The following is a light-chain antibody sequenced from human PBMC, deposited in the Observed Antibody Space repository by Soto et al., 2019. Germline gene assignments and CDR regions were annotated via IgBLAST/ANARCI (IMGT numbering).Light chain of an antibody. J-gene: IGKJ5*01. CDR3: QQYNNWPPIT. Sequence: EIVLTQSPATLSLSPGERATLSCRASQSVSSSYLAWYQQKPGQAPRLLIYGASNRATGIPDRFSGSGSGTEFTLTISSLQSEDFAVYYCQQYNNWPPITFGQGTRLEIK. CDR1: QSVSSSY. V-gene: IGKV3D-15*01. CDR2: GAS.